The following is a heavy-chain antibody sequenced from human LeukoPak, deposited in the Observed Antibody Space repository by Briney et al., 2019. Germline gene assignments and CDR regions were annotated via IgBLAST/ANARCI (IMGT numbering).Heavy chain of an antibody. D-gene: IGHD4-11*01. V-gene: IGHV3-23*01. CDR2: ISGDGTET. CDR3: AKGGHYSFFDY. CDR1: GLIFRNYA. Sequence: GGSLRLSCTAPGLIFRNYAMTWVRQAPRKGLEWVSTISGDGTETFYADSVKGRFTISRDNSKNTHYLQMSSLRAEDTGIYYCAKGGHYSFFDYWGQGTLVTVSS. J-gene: IGHJ4*02.